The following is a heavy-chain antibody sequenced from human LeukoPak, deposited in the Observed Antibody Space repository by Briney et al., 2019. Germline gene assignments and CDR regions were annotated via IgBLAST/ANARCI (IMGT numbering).Heavy chain of an antibody. CDR3: ARGMYDFWSGSKATWFDP. V-gene: IGHV4-39*07. D-gene: IGHD3-3*01. Sequence: SETLSLTCTVSGGSISSSTYYWAWIRQSPGKGLEWIGSITYSGSTYYNPSLKSRVTISVDRSKNQFSLKLSSVTAADTAVYYCARGMYDFWSGSKATWFDPWGQGTLVTVSS. CDR1: GGSISSSTYY. J-gene: IGHJ5*02. CDR2: ITYSGST.